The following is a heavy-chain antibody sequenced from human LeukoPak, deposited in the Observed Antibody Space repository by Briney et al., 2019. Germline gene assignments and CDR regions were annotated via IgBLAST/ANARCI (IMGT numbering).Heavy chain of an antibody. D-gene: IGHD2-21*02. CDR1: GYTFTGYY. J-gene: IGHJ6*02. Sequence: ASVKVSCKASGYTFTGYYMHWVRQAPGQGLEWMGGIIPIFGTANYAQKFQGRVTITADESTSTAYMELSSLRSEDTAVYYCARSPYYCGGDCNYYYGMDVWGQGTTVTVSS. CDR2: IIPIFGTA. CDR3: ARSPYYCGGDCNYYYGMDV. V-gene: IGHV1-69*13.